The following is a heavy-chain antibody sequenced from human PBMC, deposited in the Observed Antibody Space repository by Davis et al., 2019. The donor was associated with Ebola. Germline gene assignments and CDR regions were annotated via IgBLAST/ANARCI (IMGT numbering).Heavy chain of an antibody. D-gene: IGHD1-26*01. V-gene: IGHV4-59*02. CDR1: GESVSSFY. CDR3: ARGKVGATTG. J-gene: IGHJ1*01. Sequence: SETLSLTCTVSGESVSSFYWSWNRQPPGKGLEWIGYIYNSRTTNYNPSLRSRVTISVDVSKNQFSLKLSSVTAADTAVYYCARGKVGATTGWGRGSLVTVSS. CDR2: IYNSRTT.